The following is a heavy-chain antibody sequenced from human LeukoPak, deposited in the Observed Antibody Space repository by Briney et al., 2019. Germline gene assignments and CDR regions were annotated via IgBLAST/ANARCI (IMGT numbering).Heavy chain of an antibody. V-gene: IGHV4-34*01. CDR2: INHNGST. CDR3: ARGGSVVYSSGRYNWFDP. Sequence: LRLSRTVSGFTFGDYDMSWFRQAPGKGLKWIGEINHNGSTNYNPSLKRRVTISADKYTNQLPIMLSSVTAADTAVYYCARGGSVVYSSGRYNWFDPWGQGTLVTVSS. CDR1: GFTFGDYD. J-gene: IGHJ5*02. D-gene: IGHD6-19*01.